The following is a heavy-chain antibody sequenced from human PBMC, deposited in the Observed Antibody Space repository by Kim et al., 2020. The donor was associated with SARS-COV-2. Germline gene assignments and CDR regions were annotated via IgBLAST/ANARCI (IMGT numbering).Heavy chain of an antibody. Sequence: TSTNPSLTDRVTISVDTSKKPFSLRLSSVTAADAAVYYCARHLRNWYFDLWGRGTLVTVSS. J-gene: IGHJ2*01. CDR3: ARHLRNWYFDL. CDR2: T. V-gene: IGHV4-39*01.